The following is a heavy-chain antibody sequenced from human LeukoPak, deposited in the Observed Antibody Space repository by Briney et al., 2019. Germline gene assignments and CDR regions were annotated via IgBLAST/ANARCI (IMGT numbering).Heavy chain of an antibody. CDR3: ARDGGIAAAGSFDY. J-gene: IGHJ4*02. CDR2: INSDGSST. D-gene: IGHD6-13*01. V-gene: IGHV3-74*01. CDR1: GLTFSSYW. Sequence: PGGSLRLSCAASGLTFSSYWMHWVRQAPGKGLVWVSRINSDGSSTSYADSVKGRFTISRDNAKNTLYLQMNSLRAEDTAVYYCARDGGIAAAGSFDYWGQGTLVTVSS.